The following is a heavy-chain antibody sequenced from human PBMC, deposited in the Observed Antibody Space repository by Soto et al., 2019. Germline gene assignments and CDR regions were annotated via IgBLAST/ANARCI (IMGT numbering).Heavy chain of an antibody. V-gene: IGHV3-30-3*01. CDR1: GFTFSTYV. Sequence: GGSLRLSCAASGFTFSTYVIHWVRQAPGKGLEWVAVTSPDGGIERYADSVKGRFTISRDNSKSTLFLQMNSLRAEDTAVYYCARDLAPGAPDYFDYWGQGTLVTVSS. J-gene: IGHJ4*02. D-gene: IGHD3-10*01. CDR3: ARDLAPGAPDYFDY. CDR2: TSPDGGIE.